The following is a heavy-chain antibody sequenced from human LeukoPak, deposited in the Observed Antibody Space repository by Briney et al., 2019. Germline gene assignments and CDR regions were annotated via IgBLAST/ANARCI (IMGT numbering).Heavy chain of an antibody. V-gene: IGHV5-51*01. CDR3: ACGCHSYYFDY. J-gene: IGHJ4*02. Sequence: GESLKISCKGSGYSFNIYWIGWVRQMPGKGLEWMGIVYPGDSDTRYSPSFQGQVTISADKSIRTAYLQWSSLKASDSAMYYCACGCHSYYFDYWGQGTLVTVSS. CDR2: VYPGDSDT. D-gene: IGHD6-25*01. CDR1: GYSFNIYW.